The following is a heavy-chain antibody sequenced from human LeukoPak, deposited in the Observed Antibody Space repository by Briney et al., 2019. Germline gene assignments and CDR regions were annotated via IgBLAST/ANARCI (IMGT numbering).Heavy chain of an antibody. V-gene: IGHV3-30*04. Sequence: GGSLRLSCATSGFTFGRFTVHWVRQAPGKGLEWVAVISYDGSNKYYADSVKGRFTISRDNSKNTLYLQMNSLRAEDTAVYYCAKDVYDPLTVTTSPYFDYWGQGTLVTVSS. D-gene: IGHD4-17*01. J-gene: IGHJ4*02. CDR1: GFTFGRFT. CDR2: ISYDGSNK. CDR3: AKDVYDPLTVTTSPYFDY.